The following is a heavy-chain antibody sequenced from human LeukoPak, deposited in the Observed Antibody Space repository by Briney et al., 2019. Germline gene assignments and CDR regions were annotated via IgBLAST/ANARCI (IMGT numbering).Heavy chain of an antibody. CDR1: GGSISSGGYY. J-gene: IGHJ5*02. CDR2: IYYSGST. CDR3: ARDRATYGGKGHWFDP. Sequence: SQTLSLTCTVSGGSISSGGYYWSWIRQHPGKGLEWIGYIYYSGSTYYNPSLKSRVTISVDTSKNQFSLKLSSVTAADTAVYYCARDRATYGGKGHWFDPWGQGTLVTVSS. D-gene: IGHD4-23*01. V-gene: IGHV4-31*03.